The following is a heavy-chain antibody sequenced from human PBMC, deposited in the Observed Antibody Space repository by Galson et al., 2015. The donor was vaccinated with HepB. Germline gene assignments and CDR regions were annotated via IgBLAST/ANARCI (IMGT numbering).Heavy chain of an antibody. J-gene: IGHJ3*02. CDR3: AKASYYCYDSSGYNGEAFDI. CDR2: IKQDGSEK. Sequence: SLRLSCAASGFTFSSYWMSWVRQAPGKGLEWVANIKQDGSEKYYVDSVKGRFTISRDNAKNSLYLQMNSLRAEDTAVYYCAKASYYCYDSSGYNGEAFDIWGQGTMVTVSS. D-gene: IGHD3-22*01. V-gene: IGHV3-7*01. CDR1: GFTFSSYW.